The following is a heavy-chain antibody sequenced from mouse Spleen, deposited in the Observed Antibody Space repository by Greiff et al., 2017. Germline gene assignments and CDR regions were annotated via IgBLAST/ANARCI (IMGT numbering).Heavy chain of an antibody. CDR2: ISSGGSYT. CDR1: GFTFSSYG. V-gene: IGHV5-6*01. J-gene: IGHJ3*01. Sequence: EVQVVESGGDLVKPGGSLKLSCAASGFTFSSYGMSWVRQTPDKRLEWVATISSGGSYTYYPDSVKGRFTISRDNAKNTLYLQMSSLKSEDTAMYYCARGNGSRSWFAYWGQGTLVTVSA. D-gene: IGHD1-1*01. CDR3: ARGNGSRSWFAY.